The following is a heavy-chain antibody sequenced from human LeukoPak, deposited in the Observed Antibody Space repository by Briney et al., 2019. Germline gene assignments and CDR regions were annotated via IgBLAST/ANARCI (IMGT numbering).Heavy chain of an antibody. J-gene: IGHJ4*02. D-gene: IGHD6-19*01. CDR3: AKSRGSPGIAVAGRGLDY. Sequence: GGSLRLSCAASGFTFSSYGMSWVRQAPGKGLEWVSAISGSGGSTYYADSVKGRFTISRDNSKNTLYLQMNSLRAEDTAVYYCAKSRGSPGIAVAGRGLDYWGQGTLVTVSS. V-gene: IGHV3-23*01. CDR2: ISGSGGST. CDR1: GFTFSSYG.